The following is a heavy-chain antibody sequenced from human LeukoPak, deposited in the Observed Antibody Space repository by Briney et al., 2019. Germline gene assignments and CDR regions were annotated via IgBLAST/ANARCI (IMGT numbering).Heavy chain of an antibody. J-gene: IGHJ1*01. CDR1: GYTFTSYY. V-gene: IGHV1-46*01. CDR2: INPSGAST. D-gene: IGHD2-15*01. CDR3: ARGAPVVVPSDYGPGYFRL. Sequence: GASVKVSCKASGYTFTSYYMRWLRQAPGHGLEWMGIINPSGASTSYAQKFQGRVTMTRDMSTSTVYMELSSLRSEDTAVYYCARGAPVVVPSDYGPGYFRLWGQGTLVTVSS.